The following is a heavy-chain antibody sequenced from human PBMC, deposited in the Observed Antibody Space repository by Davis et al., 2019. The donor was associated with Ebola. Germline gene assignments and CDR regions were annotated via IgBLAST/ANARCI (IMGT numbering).Heavy chain of an antibody. CDR3: ARQTNWFDP. J-gene: IGHJ5*02. CDR2: INHSGST. V-gene: IGHV4-34*01. Sequence: ESLKISCAASGFTFSNYAIHWVRQAPGKGLEWIGEINHSGSTNYNPSLKSRVTISVDTSKNQFSLKLSSVTAADTAVYYCARQTNWFDPWGQGTLVTVSS. CDR1: GFTFSNYA.